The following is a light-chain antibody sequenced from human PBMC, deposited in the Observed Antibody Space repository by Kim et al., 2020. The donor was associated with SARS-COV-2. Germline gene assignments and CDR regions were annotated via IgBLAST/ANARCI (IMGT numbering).Light chain of an antibody. Sequence: EIVMTQSPATLSVSPGERATLSCRASQSVSSNLAWSHQKPGQAPRLLIYGASTRATGIPARFSGSGSGTEFTLTISSLQSEDFAVYYCQQYNNWRQAFGQGTKVDIK. CDR3: QQYNNWRQA. CDR2: GAS. J-gene: IGKJ1*01. CDR1: QSVSSN. V-gene: IGKV3-15*01.